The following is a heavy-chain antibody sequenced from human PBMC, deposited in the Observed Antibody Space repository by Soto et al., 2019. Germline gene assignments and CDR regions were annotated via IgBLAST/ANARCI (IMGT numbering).Heavy chain of an antibody. CDR2: ISYDGSSD. D-gene: IGHD6-19*01. CDR1: GFTFFNHA. J-gene: IGHJ4*02. CDR3: AREKSSQWLASFDF. V-gene: IGHV3-30*03. Sequence: GGSLRLSCAASGFTFFNHAMHWVRQGPGKGLEWVAGISYDGSSDSYSDSVKGRFTVSRDNSKNTLYLQMNSLKVEDTALYYCAREKSSQWLASFDFWGQGTLGTVSS.